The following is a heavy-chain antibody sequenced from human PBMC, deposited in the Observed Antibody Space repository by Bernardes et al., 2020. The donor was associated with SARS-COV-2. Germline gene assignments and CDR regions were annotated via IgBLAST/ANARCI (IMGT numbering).Heavy chain of an antibody. Sequence: GGSLRLSCTASGFTFSNYWMHWVRQAPGKGPVWVSRINNDGTKTHYADSVKGRFTIFRDDAMNTLYLQLHSLRAEDTAVYHCEREDDDFSYFDLWGRGTLVTVSS. CDR3: EREDDDFSYFDL. CDR2: INNDGTKT. CDR1: GFTFSNYW. J-gene: IGHJ2*01. V-gene: IGHV3-74*01. D-gene: IGHD4-17*01.